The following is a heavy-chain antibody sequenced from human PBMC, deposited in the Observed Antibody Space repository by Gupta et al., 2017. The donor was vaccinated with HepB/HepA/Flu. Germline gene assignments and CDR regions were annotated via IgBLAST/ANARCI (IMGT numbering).Heavy chain of an antibody. Sequence: QITLKESGPTLVTPTQTLTLTCTFSGFSLSTSGVGVGWIRQPPGKALEWLALIYWDDDKRYSPSLKSRLTITKDTSKNQVVLTMTNMDPVDTATYYCAHRLIRYYYDSSGYSPWFDPWGQGTLVTVSS. D-gene: IGHD3-22*01. CDR1: GFSLSTSGVG. J-gene: IGHJ5*02. V-gene: IGHV2-5*02. CDR3: AHRLIRYYYDSSGYSPWFDP. CDR2: IYWDDDK.